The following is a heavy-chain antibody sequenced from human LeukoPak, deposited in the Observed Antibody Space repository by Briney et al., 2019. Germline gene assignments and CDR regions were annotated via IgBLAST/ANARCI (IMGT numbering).Heavy chain of an antibody. CDR3: ARGIGISAAGAFDY. CDR2: ITNNGGST. Sequence: GGSLRLSCAASGFTFSSYAMSWVRQAPGKGLEWVSTITNNGGSTYYADSVKARFTISRDSSKDTLYLQMNSLRAEDTAVYYCARGIGISAAGAFDYWGQGTLVTISS. J-gene: IGHJ4*02. D-gene: IGHD6-13*01. CDR1: GFTFSSYA. V-gene: IGHV3-23*01.